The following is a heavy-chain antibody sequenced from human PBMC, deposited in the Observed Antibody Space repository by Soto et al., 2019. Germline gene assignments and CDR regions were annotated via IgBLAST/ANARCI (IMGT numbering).Heavy chain of an antibody. V-gene: IGHV4-59*08. J-gene: IGHJ4*02. Sequence: QVHLQESGPGLVKPSETLSLNCSVSGGSISNYYWSWIRQPPGKGLEWIGYIYNSGSTNYNPSLTRRVTISVDTSNNHFSLNMNSVTAADTAVYYCARGRWPQFPGNWGQGTLVTVSS. CDR1: GGSISNYY. CDR3: ARGRWPQFPGN. D-gene: IGHD1-26*01. CDR2: IYNSGST.